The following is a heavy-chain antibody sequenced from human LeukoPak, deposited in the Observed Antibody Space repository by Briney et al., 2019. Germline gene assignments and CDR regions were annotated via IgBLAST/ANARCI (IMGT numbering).Heavy chain of an antibody. J-gene: IGHJ4*02. V-gene: IGHV3-74*01. CDR1: GFSFSGHW. CDR2: ISPTGSTT. Sequence: PGGSLRLSCIASGFSFSGHWMHWARQLPGKGLVWVSRISPTGSTTSYADSVKGRFTVSRDNAKNSLYLQLNSLRADDTAVYYCARDSRRVGATGGSDSWGQGTLVTVSS. CDR3: ARDSRRVGATGGSDS. D-gene: IGHD1-26*01.